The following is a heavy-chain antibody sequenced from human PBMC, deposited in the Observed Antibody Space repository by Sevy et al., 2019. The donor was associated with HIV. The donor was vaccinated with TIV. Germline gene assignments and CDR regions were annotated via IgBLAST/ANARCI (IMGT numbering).Heavy chain of an antibody. V-gene: IGHV1-18*01. Sequence: ASVKVSCKASGYTFTSYGISWVRQAPGQGLEWMGWISAYNGNTNYAQKLQGRVTMTTDTSTSTAYMELRSLCSDDTAVYYGARAGGVVVVAATLHPFDYWGQGTLVTVSS. J-gene: IGHJ4*02. D-gene: IGHD2-15*01. CDR3: ARAGGVVVVAATLHPFDY. CDR2: ISAYNGNT. CDR1: GYTFTSYG.